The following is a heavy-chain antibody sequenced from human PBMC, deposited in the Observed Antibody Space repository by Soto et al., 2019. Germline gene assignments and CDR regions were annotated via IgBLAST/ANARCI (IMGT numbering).Heavy chain of an antibody. CDR2: INHSGST. Sequence: SETLYLTCAVCGGSFSGYYWSWIRQPPGKGLEWIGEINHSGSTNYNPSLKSRVTISVDTSKNQFSLKLSSVTAADTAVYYCAGKPKPAMVRGAHPFDYWGQGTLVTVSS. CDR1: GGSFSGYY. V-gene: IGHV4-34*01. D-gene: IGHD3-10*01. J-gene: IGHJ4*02. CDR3: AGKPKPAMVRGAHPFDY.